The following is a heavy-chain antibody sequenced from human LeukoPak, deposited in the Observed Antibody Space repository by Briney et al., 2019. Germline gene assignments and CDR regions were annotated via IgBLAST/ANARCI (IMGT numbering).Heavy chain of an antibody. D-gene: IGHD6-25*01. Sequence: PGGSLRLSCAASGFTFSSYAMHWVRQAPGKGLEWVAVISYDGSNKYYADSVKGRFTISRDNSKNTLYLQMNSLRAEDTAVYYRAREGIAAAGDYWGQGTLVTVSS. CDR3: AREGIAAAGDY. CDR1: GFTFSSYA. CDR2: ISYDGSNK. J-gene: IGHJ4*02. V-gene: IGHV3-30-3*01.